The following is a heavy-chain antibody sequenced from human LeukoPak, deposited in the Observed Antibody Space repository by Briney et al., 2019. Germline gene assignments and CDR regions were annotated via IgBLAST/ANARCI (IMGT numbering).Heavy chain of an antibody. CDR2: IIPLFGTA. J-gene: IGHJ4*02. CDR1: GGTFSSYA. D-gene: IGHD3-16*02. CDR3: ARGRLGILGNYDYVWGSYREYYFDY. Sequence: AASVKVSCKASGGTFSSYAISWVRQAPGQGLEWMGGIIPLFGTANYAQKFQGRVTITADESTSTAYMELSSLRSEDTAVYYCARGRLGILGNYDYVWGSYREYYFDYWGQGTLVTVSS. V-gene: IGHV1-69*13.